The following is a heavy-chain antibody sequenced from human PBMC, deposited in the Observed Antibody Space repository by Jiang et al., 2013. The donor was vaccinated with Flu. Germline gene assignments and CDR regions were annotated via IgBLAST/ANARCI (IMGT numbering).Heavy chain of an antibody. CDR1: GYTFTSYD. D-gene: IGHD2-15*01. CDR2: MNPNSGNT. J-gene: IGHJ4*02. V-gene: IGHV1-8*01. Sequence: VQLVESGAEVKKPGASVKVSCKASGYTFTSYDINWVRQVTGQGLEWMGWMNPNSGNTGYAQKFQGRVTMTRNTSISTAYMELSSLRSEDTAVYYCTRRSGYCSGGSCYLAGYWGQGTLVTVSS. CDR3: TRRSGYCSGGSCYLAGY.